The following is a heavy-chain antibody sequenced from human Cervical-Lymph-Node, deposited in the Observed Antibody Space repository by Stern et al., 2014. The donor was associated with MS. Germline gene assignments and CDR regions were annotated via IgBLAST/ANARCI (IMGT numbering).Heavy chain of an antibody. V-gene: IGHV4-59*01. Sequence: QVQLVESGPGLVKPSETLSLTCTVSGGSISSSYWSWIRQPPGKGLEWIGYIYYSGTTTYNPSLKSRVTISVDTSKTQSPLKLSSVTAADTAVYYCAGAHRLWFGEGVYWGQGTLVTVSS. J-gene: IGHJ4*02. CDR3: AGAHRLWFGEGVY. D-gene: IGHD3-10*01. CDR2: IYYSGTT. CDR1: GGSISSSY.